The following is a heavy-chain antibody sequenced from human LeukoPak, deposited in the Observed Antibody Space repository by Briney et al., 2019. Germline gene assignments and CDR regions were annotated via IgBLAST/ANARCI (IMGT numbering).Heavy chain of an antibody. CDR3: ARDRRHHLPGGYYYGMDV. CDR1: GGSVSSGSYY. CDR2: SYYSGST. Sequence: SETLSLTCTVSGGSVSSGSYYWSWLRQPPGKGLVWFGYSYYSGSTNYNASLKRRVTISVDTSKNQFSLKLSSVTAADTAVYYCARDRRHHLPGGYYYGMDVWGQGTTVTVSS. D-gene: IGHD3-16*01. V-gene: IGHV4-61*01. J-gene: IGHJ6*02.